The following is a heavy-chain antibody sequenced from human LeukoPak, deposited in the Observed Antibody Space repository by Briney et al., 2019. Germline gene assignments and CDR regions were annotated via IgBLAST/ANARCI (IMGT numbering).Heavy chain of an antibody. J-gene: IGHJ6*02. Sequence: GGSLRLSCAASGLTFSSYGMHWVRQAPGKGLEWVAVISYDGSNEYYADSVKGRFTISRDNSKNTLYLQMNSLRAEDTAVYYCAKDLYSSSWYSNYYYGMDVWGQGTTVTVSS. CDR1: GLTFSSYG. D-gene: IGHD6-13*01. V-gene: IGHV3-30*18. CDR3: AKDLYSSSWYSNYYYGMDV. CDR2: ISYDGSNE.